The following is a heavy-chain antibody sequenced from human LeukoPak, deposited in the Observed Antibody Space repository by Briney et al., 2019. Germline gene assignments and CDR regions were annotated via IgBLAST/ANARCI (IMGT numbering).Heavy chain of an antibody. CDR1: GFTFNRYW. Sequence: GGSLRLSCAASGFTFNRYWMSWVRQAPGKELQWVANIKQDGSAKYYVDSVKGRFTISRDNAKNSLYLQMNSLRAEDTAVYYCAKERPTRRYCSGGSCYSRYFDYWGQGTLVTVSS. D-gene: IGHD2-15*01. CDR2: IKQDGSAK. V-gene: IGHV3-7*03. CDR3: AKERPTRRYCSGGSCYSRYFDY. J-gene: IGHJ4*02.